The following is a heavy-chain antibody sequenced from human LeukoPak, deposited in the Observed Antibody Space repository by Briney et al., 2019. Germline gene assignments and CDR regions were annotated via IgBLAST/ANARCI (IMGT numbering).Heavy chain of an antibody. CDR3: ARGVITVTTFYYYYYMDV. V-gene: IGHV4-4*07. CDR1: GGSISSYY. D-gene: IGHD4-17*01. CDR2: IHTSGST. Sequence: PSETLSLTCTVSGGSISSYYWSWIRQPAGKGLEWIGRIHTSGSTNYNPSLKSRVTISVDTSKNQFSLKLSSVTAADTAVYYCARGVITVTTFYYYYYMDVWGKGTTVTVSS. J-gene: IGHJ6*03.